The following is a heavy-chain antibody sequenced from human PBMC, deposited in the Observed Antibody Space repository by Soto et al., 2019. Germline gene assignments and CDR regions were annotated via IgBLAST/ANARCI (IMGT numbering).Heavy chain of an antibody. D-gene: IGHD7-27*01. CDR1: GDSISTDY. J-gene: IGHJ4*02. CDR2: IYYGGST. CDR3: AKNWNWGSLVH. V-gene: IGHV4-59*08. Sequence: SETLSLTCTVSGDSISTDYWSWIRQSPGKELEWIGFIYYGGSTNYNPSLKSRVTISVDTPKNQFSLKLSSVTAADTAVYYCAKNWNWGSLVHWGQGTLVTVS.